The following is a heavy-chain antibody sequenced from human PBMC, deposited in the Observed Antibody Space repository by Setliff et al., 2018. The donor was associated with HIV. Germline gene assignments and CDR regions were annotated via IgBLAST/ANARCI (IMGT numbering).Heavy chain of an antibody. CDR1: GGSIRSSSSY. D-gene: IGHD5-18*01. CDR2: IYFSGST. J-gene: IGHJ3*02. CDR3: ARPRYTYGTPPAFDI. Sequence: ASETLSLTCTVSGGSIRSSSSYWGWIRQPPGKGLEWIGIIYFSGSTYYNPSLKSRVTISVDTSKNQFSLKLSSVTAADTAVYYCARPRYTYGTPPAFDIWGRGTVVTVS. V-gene: IGHV4-39*01.